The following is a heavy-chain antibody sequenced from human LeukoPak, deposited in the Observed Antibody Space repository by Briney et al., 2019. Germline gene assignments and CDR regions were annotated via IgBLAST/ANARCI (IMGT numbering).Heavy chain of an antibody. Sequence: GGSLRLSCAASGFTFSNYAMTWVRQAPGKGLEWVSAISGSGGSTYYADTVKGRFTISRDNSKNTLYLQMNSLRAEDTAVYYCARPTENVAAAGSYFDYWGQGTLVTVSS. D-gene: IGHD6-13*01. CDR1: GFTFSNYA. CDR3: ARPTENVAAAGSYFDY. CDR2: ISGSGGST. J-gene: IGHJ4*02. V-gene: IGHV3-23*01.